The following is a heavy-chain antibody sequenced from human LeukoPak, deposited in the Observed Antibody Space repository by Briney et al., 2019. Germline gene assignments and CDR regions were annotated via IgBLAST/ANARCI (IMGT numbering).Heavy chain of an antibody. CDR1: GFTLCIFV. CDR3: ARDRQWELPHYFDY. V-gene: IGHV3-30-3*01. CDR2: ISYDGSNK. J-gene: IGHJ4*02. D-gene: IGHD1-26*01. Sequence: GGCLCLSSAVSGFTLCIFVIHWVRPAPGQGAGWVAVISYDGSNKYYADSVKGRFTISRDNSKNTLYLQMNSLRAEDTAVYYCARDRQWELPHYFDYWGQGTLVTVSS.